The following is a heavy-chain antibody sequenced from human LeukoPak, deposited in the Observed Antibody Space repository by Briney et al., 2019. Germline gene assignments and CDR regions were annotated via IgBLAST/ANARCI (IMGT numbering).Heavy chain of an antibody. CDR2: ISSSSSYI. V-gene: IGHV3-21*01. Sequence: GSLRLSCAGSGFTFRRYRMNWVRQAPGEGVEWVSSISSSSSYIYYADSVKGRFTISRDNAKNSLYLQMNSLRAEDTAVYYCASHRDQQPGIWGQGTMVTVSS. D-gene: IGHD1-14*01. CDR3: ASHRDQQPGI. J-gene: IGHJ3*02. CDR1: GFTFRRYR.